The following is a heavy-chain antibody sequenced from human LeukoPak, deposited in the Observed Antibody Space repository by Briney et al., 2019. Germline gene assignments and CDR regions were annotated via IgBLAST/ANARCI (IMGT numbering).Heavy chain of an antibody. J-gene: IGHJ4*02. CDR2: IRQDGSDK. V-gene: IGHV3-7*01. D-gene: IGHD3-3*01. CDR3: ARDRITIFAGSFDY. CDR1: GFTFSRYW. Sequence: GGSLRLSCTASGFTFSRYWMTWVRQGPGKGLEWVANIRQDGSDKYYVDSVKGRFTISRDNAKNSLYLQMNSLRAEDTAVYYCARDRITIFAGSFDYWGQGTLVTVSS.